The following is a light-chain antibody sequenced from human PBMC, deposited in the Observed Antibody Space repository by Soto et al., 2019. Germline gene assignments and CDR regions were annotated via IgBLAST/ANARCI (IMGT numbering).Light chain of an antibody. V-gene: IGKV1-27*01. J-gene: IGKJ1*01. Sequence: DIQMTQSPPSLSASVGDRVTITCRASRDIDDYLAWYQHIAGKAPKLLIYGASSLQPGVPSRFSGSGSGTYFTLTINSLQPEDVATYYCQKYNKAPWTFGQGTKV. CDR1: RDIDDY. CDR3: QKYNKAPWT. CDR2: GAS.